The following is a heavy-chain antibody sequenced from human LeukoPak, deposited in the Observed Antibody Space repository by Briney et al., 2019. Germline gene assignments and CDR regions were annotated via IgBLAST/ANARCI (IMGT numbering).Heavy chain of an antibody. Sequence: SETLSLTCPVSGGSISSSSDYWGWIRQPPGKGLEWIGSIFYSGSAYYNPSLKGRVTISGDTSKNQLSLKLSSVTAADTAVYYCARALLQYSSSWYDYWGQGTLVTVSS. CDR1: GGSISSSSDY. V-gene: IGHV4-39*07. CDR3: ARALLQYSSSWYDY. J-gene: IGHJ4*02. CDR2: IFYSGSA. D-gene: IGHD6-13*01.